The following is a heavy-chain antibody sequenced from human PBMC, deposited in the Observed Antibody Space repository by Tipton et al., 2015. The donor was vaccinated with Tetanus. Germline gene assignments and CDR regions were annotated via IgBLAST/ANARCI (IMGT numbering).Heavy chain of an antibody. Sequence: TLSLTCTVSGGSISSFYWYWIRQPPGKGLEWIAYIYQNGDANYNPSLQSRVTISVDTSKNQISLQLAFVTAADTAIYYCARERIEAFYYHGLDVWGPGTTVTVSS. J-gene: IGHJ6*02. V-gene: IGHV4-59*01. CDR1: GGSISSFY. CDR2: IYQNGDA. CDR3: ARERIEAFYYHGLDV. D-gene: IGHD2-21*01.